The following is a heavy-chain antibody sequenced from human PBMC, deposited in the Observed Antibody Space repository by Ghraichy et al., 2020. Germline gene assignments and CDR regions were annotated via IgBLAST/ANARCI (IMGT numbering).Heavy chain of an antibody. V-gene: IGHV3-49*03. CDR3: TRDMLDKSRGLWSGPSTPMDV. Sequence: GESLNISCTASGFTFGDYAMSWFRQAPGKGLEWVGFIRSKAYGGTTEYAASVKGRFTISRDDSKSIAYLQMNSLKTEDTAVYYCTRDMLDKSRGLWSGPSTPMDVWGQGTTVTVSS. D-gene: IGHD3-3*01. J-gene: IGHJ6*02. CDR2: IRSKAYGGTT. CDR1: GFTFGDYA.